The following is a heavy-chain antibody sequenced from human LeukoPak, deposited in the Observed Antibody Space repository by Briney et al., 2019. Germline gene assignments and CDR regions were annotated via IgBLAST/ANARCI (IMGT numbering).Heavy chain of an antibody. CDR2: IDWDDNK. CDR3: ARIRCSGWHTFDY. J-gene: IGHJ4*02. CDR1: GFSLSTSGMC. V-gene: IGHV2-70*11. Sequence: SGPALVKPTQTLTLTCTFSGFSLSTSGMCVSWIRQPPGQALEWLARIDWDDNKDYTTSLKTRLTISKDTSKNQVVFTMINMDPVDIATYYCARIRCSGWHTFDYWGQGILVTVSS. D-gene: IGHD6-19*01.